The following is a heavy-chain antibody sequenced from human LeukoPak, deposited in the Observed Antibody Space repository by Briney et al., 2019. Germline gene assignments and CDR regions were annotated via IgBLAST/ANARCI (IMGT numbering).Heavy chain of an antibody. CDR3: ARVQGVTIFGK. Sequence: ASVKVSCXASGYTFTGYYMHWVRQAHGQGLEWMGWINPNSGGTNYAQKFQGRVTMTRDTSISTAYMELSRLRSDDTAVYYCARVQGVTIFGKWGQGTLVTVSS. D-gene: IGHD3-3*01. J-gene: IGHJ4*02. CDR1: GYTFTGYY. CDR2: INPNSGGT. V-gene: IGHV1-2*02.